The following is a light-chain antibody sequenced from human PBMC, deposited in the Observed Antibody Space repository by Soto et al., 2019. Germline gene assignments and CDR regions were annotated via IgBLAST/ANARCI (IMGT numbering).Light chain of an antibody. Sequence: EIVVTQSPATLSVSPGERVTLSCRASQSVSSSLAWYQQRPGQAPRLLIYDTSTRAAGIAARSSGSGSGTEFTLTISSLQSEDSAVYYCQQYVHWPPGAFGQGTKVDIK. CDR1: QSVSSS. V-gene: IGKV3-15*01. CDR3: QQYVHWPPGA. J-gene: IGKJ1*01. CDR2: DTS.